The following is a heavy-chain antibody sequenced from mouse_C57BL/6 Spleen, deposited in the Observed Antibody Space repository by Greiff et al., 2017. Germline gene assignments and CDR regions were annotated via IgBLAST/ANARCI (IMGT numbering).Heavy chain of an antibody. CDR3: VFYYYGSSWNFDY. CDR2: INPSSGYT. D-gene: IGHD1-1*01. CDR1: GYTFTSSW. Sequence: QVTLKVSGAELAKPGASVKLSCKASGYTFTSSWMHWVKQRPGQGLEWIGYINPSSGYTKYNQKFKDKATLTADNSSSTAYMQLSSLTYEDSAVYYCVFYYYGSSWNFDYWGQGTTLTVSS. J-gene: IGHJ2*01. V-gene: IGHV1-7*01.